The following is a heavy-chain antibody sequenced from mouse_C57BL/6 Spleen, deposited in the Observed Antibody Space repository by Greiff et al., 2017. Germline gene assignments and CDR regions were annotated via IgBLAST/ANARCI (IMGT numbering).Heavy chain of an antibody. CDR2: IHPNSGST. Sequence: QVHVKQPGAELVKPGASVKLSCKASGYTFTSYWMHWVKQRPGQGLEWIGMIHPNSGSTNYNEKFKSKATLTVDKSSSTAYMQLSSLTSEDSAVYYCARRYGHFDYWGQGTTLTVSS. V-gene: IGHV1-64*01. J-gene: IGHJ2*01. D-gene: IGHD1-1*02. CDR1: GYTFTSYW. CDR3: ARRYGHFDY.